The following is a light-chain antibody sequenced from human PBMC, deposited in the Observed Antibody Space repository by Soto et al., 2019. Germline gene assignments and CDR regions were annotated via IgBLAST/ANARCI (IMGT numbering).Light chain of an antibody. CDR1: SSDVGGYNY. CDR2: EVS. CDR3: SSYAGRNNGWV. J-gene: IGLJ3*02. V-gene: IGLV2-8*01. Sequence: QSVLTQPPSASGSPGQSVTISCTGTSSDVGGYNYVSWYQQHPGKAPKLMIYEVSKRPSGVPDRFSGSKSGNTASLTVSGLQAEDEADYYCSSYAGRNNGWVFGGGTTLTVL.